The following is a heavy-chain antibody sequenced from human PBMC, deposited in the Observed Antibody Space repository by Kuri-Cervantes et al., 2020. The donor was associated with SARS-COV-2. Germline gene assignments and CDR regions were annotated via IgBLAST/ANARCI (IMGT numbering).Heavy chain of an antibody. CDR3: ARGSGSGSYLGIDY. J-gene: IGHJ4*02. CDR1: GYTFTSYG. Sequence: SVKVSCKASGYTFTSYGISWVRQAPGQGLEWMGGIIPIFGTANYAQKFQGRVTITADESTSTAYMELSSLRSEDTAVYYCARGSGSGSYLGIDYWGQGTLVTVSS. V-gene: IGHV1-69*13. D-gene: IGHD1-26*01. CDR2: IIPIFGTA.